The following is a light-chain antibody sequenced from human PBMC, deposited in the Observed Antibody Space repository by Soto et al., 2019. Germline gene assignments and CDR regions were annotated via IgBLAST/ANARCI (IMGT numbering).Light chain of an antibody. CDR2: DAS. J-gene: IGKJ1*01. CDR1: QDIRSH. CDR3: QQYGTSPRT. Sequence: ENVLTQPPGTLSRSPGERVTLSCRASQDIRSHLAWYQQKPGQAPRLLIFDASSGATVIPGRFSGSGSGTDFNLSISRLEPDAFAVYYGQQYGTSPRTFGQGTRVKIK. V-gene: IGKV3-20*01.